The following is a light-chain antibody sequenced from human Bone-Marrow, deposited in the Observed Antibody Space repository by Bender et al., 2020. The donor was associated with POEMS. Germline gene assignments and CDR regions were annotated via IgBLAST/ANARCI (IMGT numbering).Light chain of an antibody. V-gene: IGLV2-23*01. Sequence: QSALTQPPSASGSPGQSVTISCTGTSSDVGFYNLVSWYQQYPGKVPKLIIYETTKRPSGVSTRFSGSKSGNTASLTISGLQADDEADYYCCSYGRSSTYVFGTGTKVTVL. CDR1: SSDVGFYNL. J-gene: IGLJ1*01. CDR2: ETT. CDR3: CSYGRSSTYV.